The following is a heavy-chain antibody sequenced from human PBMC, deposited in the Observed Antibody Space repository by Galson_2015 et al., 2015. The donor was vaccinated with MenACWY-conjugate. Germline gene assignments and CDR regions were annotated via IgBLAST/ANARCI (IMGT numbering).Heavy chain of an antibody. D-gene: IGHD6-6*01. Sequence: SVKVSCKASGGTFSNYAIHWLRLAPGQGLEWIGGIIPRFMTAHYAQKFQGRVTITSDESTTTSYMELNSLRSDDTCLYFCARNHTSIQTHGYGGQGYLVKGSSTFTKVPSVFPLAPCSRSPSESTAALGCLVKDYF. J-gene: IGHJ1*01. CDR2: IIPRFMTA. CDR3: ARNHTSIQTHGYGGQGYLVKGSSTFTKVPSVFPLAPCSRSPSESTAALGCLVKDYF. CDR1: GGTFSNYA. V-gene: IGHV1-69*13.